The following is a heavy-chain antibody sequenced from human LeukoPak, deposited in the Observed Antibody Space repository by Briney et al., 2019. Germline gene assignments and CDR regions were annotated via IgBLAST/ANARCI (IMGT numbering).Heavy chain of an antibody. J-gene: IGHJ6*04. Sequence: PGGSLRLSCAVSGITLSNYGMSWVRQAPGKGLEWVAGISDSGGRTNYADSVKGRFTISRDNAKNSLHLQMNSLRGEDTAVYYCARGRVSPDVWGKGTTVTVSS. CDR1: GITLSNYG. V-gene: IGHV3-23*01. CDR2: ISDSGGRT. CDR3: ARGRVSPDV.